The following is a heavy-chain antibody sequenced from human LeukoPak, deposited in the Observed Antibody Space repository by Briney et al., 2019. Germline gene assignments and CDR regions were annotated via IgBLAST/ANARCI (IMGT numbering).Heavy chain of an antibody. CDR2: IYHSGST. CDR1: GGSISSGGYY. Sequence: SETLSLTCTVSGGSISSGGYYWSWIRQPPGKGLEWIGYIYHSGSTYYNPSLKSRVTISVGRSKNQFSLKLSSVTAADTAVYYCARDGTIFGVFSRWGQGTLVTVSS. D-gene: IGHD3-3*01. V-gene: IGHV4-30-2*01. J-gene: IGHJ4*02. CDR3: ARDGTIFGVFSR.